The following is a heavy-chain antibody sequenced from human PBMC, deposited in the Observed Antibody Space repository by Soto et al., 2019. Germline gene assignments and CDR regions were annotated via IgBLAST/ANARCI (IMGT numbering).Heavy chain of an antibody. Sequence: SETLSLTCTVSGGSISSYYWSWIRQPPGKGLEWIGYIYYSGSTNYNPSLKSRVSISVDTSKSQFSLKLSSVTAADTAVYYCARGGGLLWFGDRGAFDIWGQGTMVTVSS. V-gene: IGHV4-59*01. J-gene: IGHJ3*02. CDR1: GGSISSYY. CDR2: IYYSGST. CDR3: ARGGGLLWFGDRGAFDI. D-gene: IGHD3-10*01.